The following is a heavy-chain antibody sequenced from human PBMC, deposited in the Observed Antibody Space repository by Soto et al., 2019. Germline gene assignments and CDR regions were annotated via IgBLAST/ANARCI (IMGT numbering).Heavy chain of an antibody. D-gene: IGHD1-26*01. J-gene: IGHJ4*02. CDR1: GFTFSSYG. Sequence: QVQLVESGGGVVQPGRSLRLSCAASGFTFSSYGMHWVRQAPGKGLEWVAVIWYDGSNKYYADSVKGRFTISRDNSKNTLYLQMNSLRAEDTAVYYCARASKVGANAHRDFDYWGQGTLVTVSS. V-gene: IGHV3-33*01. CDR2: IWYDGSNK. CDR3: ARASKVGANAHRDFDY.